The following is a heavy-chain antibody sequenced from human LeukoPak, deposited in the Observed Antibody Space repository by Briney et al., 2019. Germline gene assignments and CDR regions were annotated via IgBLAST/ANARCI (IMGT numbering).Heavy chain of an antibody. V-gene: IGHV3-23*01. Sequence: GGSLRLSCAASGFTFSSYAMSWVRQAPGKGLEWVSAISGSGGSTYYADSVKGRFTISRDNSENTLYLQMNSLRAEDTAVYYCAKVSCSSTSCYSFDGDYFDYWGQGTLVTVSS. J-gene: IGHJ4*02. CDR1: GFTFSSYA. D-gene: IGHD2-2*01. CDR3: AKVSCSSTSCYSFDGDYFDY. CDR2: ISGSGGST.